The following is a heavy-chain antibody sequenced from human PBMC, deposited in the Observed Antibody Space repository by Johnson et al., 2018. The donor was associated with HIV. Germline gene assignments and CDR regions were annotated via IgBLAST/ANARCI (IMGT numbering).Heavy chain of an antibody. J-gene: IGHJ3*02. CDR1: GFTFSDYY. CDR3: ARGTTVASAFDI. CDR2: ISGSGGST. Sequence: EVQLVESGGGLVKPGGSLRLSCAASGFTFSDYYMSWIRQAPGKGLEWVSAISGSGGSTYYADSVKGRFTISRDNSKNTLYLQMNSLRAEDTAVYYCARGTTVASAFDIWGQGTMVTVSS. D-gene: IGHD1-1*01. V-gene: IGHV3-23*04.